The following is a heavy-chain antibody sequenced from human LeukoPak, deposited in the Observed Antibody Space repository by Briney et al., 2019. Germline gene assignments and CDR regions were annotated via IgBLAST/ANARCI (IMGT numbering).Heavy chain of an antibody. V-gene: IGHV4-34*01. CDR2: INHSGST. Sequence: PSETLSLTCAVYGGSFSGYYWSWIRQPPGKGLEWIGEINHSGSTNYNPSLKSRVTISVDTSKIQFSLKLSSVTAADTAVYYCARVDRDGYNLFRYWGQGTLVTVSS. D-gene: IGHD5-24*01. J-gene: IGHJ4*02. CDR1: GGSFSGYY. CDR3: ARVDRDGYNLFRY.